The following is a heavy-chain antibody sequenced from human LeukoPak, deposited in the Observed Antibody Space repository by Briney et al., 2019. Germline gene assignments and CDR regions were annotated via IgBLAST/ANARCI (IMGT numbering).Heavy chain of an antibody. CDR1: GFTFSIYW. CDR3: ARFADYYYMDV. V-gene: IGHV3-7*01. CDR2: IKQDGSQK. J-gene: IGHJ6*03. Sequence: GGSLRLSGAASGFTFSIYWMSCVPRAPAKVLSGEANIKQDGSQKYYVDSVRGRFTISRDNAKNSLYLQMNSLRAEDTAVYYCARFADYYYMDVWGKGTTVTVSS.